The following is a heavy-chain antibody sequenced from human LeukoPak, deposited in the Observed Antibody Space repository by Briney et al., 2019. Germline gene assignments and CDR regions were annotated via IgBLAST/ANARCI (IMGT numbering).Heavy chain of an antibody. CDR1: GFIFSSYG. CDR3: ARFIAAPYYFDY. J-gene: IGHJ4*02. V-gene: IGHV3-30*02. CDR2: IRYDGSNT. D-gene: IGHD6-13*01. Sequence: GGSLRLSCAASGFIFSSYGMHWVRQAPGKGLEWVAFIRYDGSNTYYADSVKGRFTISRDNSKNTLYLQMNSLRAEDTAVYYCARFIAAPYYFDYWGRGTLVTVSS.